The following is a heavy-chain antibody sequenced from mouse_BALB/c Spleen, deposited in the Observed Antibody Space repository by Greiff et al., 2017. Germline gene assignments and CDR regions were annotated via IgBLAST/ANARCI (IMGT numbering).Heavy chain of an antibody. Sequence: EVQLVESGPSLVKPSQTLSLTCSVTGDSITSGYWNWIRKFPGNKLEYMGYISYSGSTYYNPSLKSRISITRDTSKNQYYLQLNSVTTEDTATYYCARYLSLPDYFDYWGQGTTLTVSS. CDR3: ARYLSLPDYFDY. V-gene: IGHV3-8*02. D-gene: IGHD5-5*01. J-gene: IGHJ2*01. CDR2: ISYSGST. CDR1: GDSITSGY.